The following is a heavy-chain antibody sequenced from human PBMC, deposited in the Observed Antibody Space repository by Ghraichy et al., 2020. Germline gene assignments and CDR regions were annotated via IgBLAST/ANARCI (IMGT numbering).Heavy chain of an antibody. CDR2: IIPVFGRA. Sequence: SVKVSCKASGGTFSNYAVSWVRQAPGQGLEWMGGIIPVFGRASYPQKFQGRVTITADKSTSTAYMELSSLRSGDTAIYYCASQKVTLDSFVNYWGQGTLVTVAS. V-gene: IGHV1-69*06. D-gene: IGHD4-11*01. J-gene: IGHJ4*02. CDR1: GGTFSNYA. CDR3: ASQKVTLDSFVNY.